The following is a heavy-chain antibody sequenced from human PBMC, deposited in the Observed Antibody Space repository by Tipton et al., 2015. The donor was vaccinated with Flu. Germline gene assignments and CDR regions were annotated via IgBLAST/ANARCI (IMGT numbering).Heavy chain of an antibody. CDR3: TRPSSDDDWSSGY. D-gene: IGHD5-12*01. CDR1: GLTFSSYE. CDR2: ISSSGSTI. V-gene: IGHV3-48*03. J-gene: IGHJ4*02. Sequence: GSLRLSCAASGLTFSSYEMNWVRQAPGKGLEWVSYISSSGSTIYYADSVQGRFTISRDNAKTSLYRQMNSLRAEETCVYYCTRPSSDDDWSSGYWGQGTLVTVSS.